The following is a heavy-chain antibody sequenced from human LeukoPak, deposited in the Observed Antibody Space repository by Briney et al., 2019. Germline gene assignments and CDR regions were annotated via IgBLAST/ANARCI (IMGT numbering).Heavy chain of an antibody. J-gene: IGHJ4*02. CDR2: INPNSGGT. D-gene: IGHD5-18*01. V-gene: IGHV1-2*06. Sequence: ASVKVSCKASGYTFTGYYMHWVRQAPGQGLEWMGRINPNSGGTNYAQKFQGRVTMTRDTSISTAYMELSRLRSDDTAVYYCARGRGYNYGFSDYWGQGTLVTVSS. CDR3: ARGRGYNYGFSDY. CDR1: GYTFTGYY.